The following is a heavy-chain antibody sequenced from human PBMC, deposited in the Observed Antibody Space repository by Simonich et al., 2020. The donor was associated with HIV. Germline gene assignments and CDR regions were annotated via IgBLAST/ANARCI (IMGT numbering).Heavy chain of an antibody. V-gene: IGHV4-34*01. CDR3: ARRHPTTVTTPYFDY. CDR2: INHSGST. D-gene: IGHD4-17*01. Sequence: QVQLQQWGAGLLKPSETLSPTCAVYGWSFSGYYWSWIRHPPWKGLEGIGEINHSGSTNYNPSLKSRVTISVDTSKNQFSLKLSSVTAADTAVYYCARRHPTTVTTPYFDYWGQGTLVTVSS. J-gene: IGHJ4*02. CDR1: GWSFSGYY.